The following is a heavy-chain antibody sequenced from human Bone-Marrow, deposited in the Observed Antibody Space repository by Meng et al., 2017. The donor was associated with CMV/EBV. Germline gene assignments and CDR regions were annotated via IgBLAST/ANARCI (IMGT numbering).Heavy chain of an antibody. CDR1: GGTFSSYA. D-gene: IGHD2-8*01. CDR2: IIPIFGTA. J-gene: IGHJ6*02. Sequence: SVKVSCKASGGTFSSYAISWVRQAPGQGLEWMGGIIPIFGTANYAQKFQGRVTITTDESTSTAYMELSSLRSEDTAVYYCARVKYCTNGVCYEDYYYYGMDVWGQGTTVTVSS. V-gene: IGHV1-69*05. CDR3: ARVKYCTNGVCYEDYYYYGMDV.